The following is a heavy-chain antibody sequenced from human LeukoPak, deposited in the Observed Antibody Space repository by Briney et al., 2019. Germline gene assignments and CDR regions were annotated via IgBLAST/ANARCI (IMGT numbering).Heavy chain of an antibody. Sequence: GGSLRLSCAVSGFTVSSNSMSWVRQAPGKGLEWVSFIYSDNTHYSDSVKGRFTISRDNSKNTLYLQMNSLRAEDTAVYYCAKVREDIVVVVAATDPLDYWGQGTLVTVSS. CDR3: AKVREDIVVVVAATDPLDY. CDR1: GFTVSSNS. D-gene: IGHD2-15*01. CDR2: IYSDNT. J-gene: IGHJ4*02. V-gene: IGHV3-53*01.